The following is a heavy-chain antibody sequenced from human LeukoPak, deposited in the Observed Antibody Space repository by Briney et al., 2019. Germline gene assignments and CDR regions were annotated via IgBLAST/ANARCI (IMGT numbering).Heavy chain of an antibody. CDR2: INPTGGST. J-gene: IGHJ4*02. CDR1: GYTFPSYF. CDR3: ARGHQLLLFETD. V-gene: IGHV1-46*01. D-gene: IGHD2-2*01. Sequence: ASVKVSCKASGYTFPSYFMHWVRQAPGQGLEWMGIINPTGGSTTYAQKFQGRVTMTRDTSTSTVYMELSSLRSDDTAVYYCARGHQLLLFETDWGQGTLVTVSS.